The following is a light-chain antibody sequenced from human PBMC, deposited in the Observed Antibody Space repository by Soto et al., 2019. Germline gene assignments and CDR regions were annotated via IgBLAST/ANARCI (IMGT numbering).Light chain of an antibody. CDR1: RSDIGGYNY. CDR3: TSFTSRSTMV. Sequence: QSVLTQPASVSGSPRQSITISCTGTRSDIGGYNYVSWYQHHPGKAPKLMIYDVSNRPSGVSNRFSGSKSGNTASLTISGLQAEDEADYYCTSFTSRSTMVFGGGTKVTVL. V-gene: IGLV2-14*01. CDR2: DVS. J-gene: IGLJ2*01.